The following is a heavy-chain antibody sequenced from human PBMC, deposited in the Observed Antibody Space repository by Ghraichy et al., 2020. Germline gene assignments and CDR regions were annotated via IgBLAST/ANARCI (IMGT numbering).Heavy chain of an antibody. CDR1: GFTVSSNY. CDR3: AREQVGRSGTYYYYYMDV. J-gene: IGHJ6*03. V-gene: IGHV3-66*01. D-gene: IGHD1-26*01. Sequence: GGSLRLSCAASGFTVSSNYMSWVRQAPGKGLEWVSVIYSGGSTYYADSVKGRFTISRDNSKNTLYLQMNSLRAEDTAVYYCAREQVGRSGTYYYYYMDVWGKGTTVTVSS. CDR2: IYSGGST.